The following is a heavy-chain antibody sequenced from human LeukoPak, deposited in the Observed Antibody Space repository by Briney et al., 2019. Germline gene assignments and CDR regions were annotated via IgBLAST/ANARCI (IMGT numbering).Heavy chain of an antibody. CDR2: IKSKTDGGTT. CDR1: GFTFRNAW. D-gene: IGHD6-13*01. CDR3: TTDLYSSSWYEVPFGY. V-gene: IGHV3-15*01. Sequence: GGALRLSCAASGFTFRNAWMSWVRQAPGKGLEGVGRIKSKTDGGTTDYAAPVKGRFTISRDDSKNTLYLQMNSLKTEDTAVYYCTTDLYSSSWYEVPFGYWGQGTLVTVSS. J-gene: IGHJ4*02.